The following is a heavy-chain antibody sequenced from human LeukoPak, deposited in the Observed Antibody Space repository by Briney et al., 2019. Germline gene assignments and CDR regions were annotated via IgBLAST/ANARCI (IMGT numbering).Heavy chain of an antibody. CDR3: ARGRWLQPWGYFDY. J-gene: IGHJ4*02. V-gene: IGHV1-69*05. CDR2: IIPIFGTA. D-gene: IGHD5-24*01. CDR1: GGTFSSYA. Sequence: ASVKVSCKASGGTFSSYAISWVRQAPGQGLEWMGGIIPIFGTANYAQKFQGTVTITTDESTTTAYMELSSLRSEDTAVYYCARGRWLQPWGYFDYWGQGTLVTVSS.